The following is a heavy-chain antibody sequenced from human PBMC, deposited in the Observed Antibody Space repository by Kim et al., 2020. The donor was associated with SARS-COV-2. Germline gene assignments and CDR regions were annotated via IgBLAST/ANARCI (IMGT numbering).Heavy chain of an antibody. CDR1: GGSFSGYY. V-gene: IGHV4-34*01. Sequence: SETLSLTCAVYGGSFSGYYWSWIRQPPGKGLEWIGEINHSGSTNYNPSLKSRVTISVDTSKNQFSLKLSSVTAADTAVYYCARTTVTTHGVWFDPWGQGT. CDR2: INHSGST. CDR3: ARTTVTTHGVWFDP. J-gene: IGHJ5*02. D-gene: IGHD4-17*01.